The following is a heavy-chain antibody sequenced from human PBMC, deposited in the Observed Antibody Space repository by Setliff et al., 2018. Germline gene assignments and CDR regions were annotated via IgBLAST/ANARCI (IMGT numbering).Heavy chain of an antibody. J-gene: IGHJ6*02. CDR1: GGSISSSSYY. CDR2: IYYSGST. D-gene: IGHD6-13*01. V-gene: IGHV4-39*06. Sequence: SETLSLTCTVSGGSISSSSYYWGWIGQPPGKGLEWIGSIYYSGSTYYNPSLKSRVTISVDTSKNQFPLKLSSVTAADTAVYYCARQQQLVIGSTAYYYYGMDVWGQGTTVTVSS. CDR3: ARQQQLVIGSTAYYYYGMDV.